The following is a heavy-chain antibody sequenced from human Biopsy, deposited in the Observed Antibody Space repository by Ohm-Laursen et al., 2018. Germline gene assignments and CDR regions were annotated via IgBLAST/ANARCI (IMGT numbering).Heavy chain of an antibody. CDR2: IDCKTGAT. D-gene: IGHD2-8*01. CDR1: SYTFTDYN. CDR3: ARDPLNGHKHFDY. V-gene: IGHV1-2*02. Sequence: ASVKVSCKASSYTFTDYNIHWMRQAPGQGLEWLGYIDCKTGATNYAQKFQGTVTMTRDTSISTAYLALGSLRSADTAIYYCARDPLNGHKHFDYWGQGSLVTVSS. J-gene: IGHJ4*02.